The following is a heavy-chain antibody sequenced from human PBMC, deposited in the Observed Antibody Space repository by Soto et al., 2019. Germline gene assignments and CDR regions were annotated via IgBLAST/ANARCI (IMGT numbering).Heavy chain of an antibody. CDR1: GGSISSSSYY. J-gene: IGHJ4*02. CDR2: IYYSGST. CDR3: ASQPAGITIFGVVIIPEIV. V-gene: IGHV4-39*01. D-gene: IGHD3-3*01. Sequence: SETLSLTCTVSGGSISSSSYYWGWIRQPPGKGLEWIGSIYYSGSTYYNPSLKSRVTISVDTSKNQFSLKLSSVTAADTAVYYCASQPAGITIFGVVIIPEIVWGQGTLVTVSS.